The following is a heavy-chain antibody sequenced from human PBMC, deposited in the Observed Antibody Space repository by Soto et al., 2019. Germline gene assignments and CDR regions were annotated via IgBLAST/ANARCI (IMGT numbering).Heavy chain of an antibody. CDR2: IDPSDSYT. CDR1: GYSFTSYW. D-gene: IGHD3-22*01. J-gene: IGHJ3*02. CDR3: ARNYYDSSGYPGI. V-gene: IGHV5-10-1*01. Sequence: XESLKIACKGCGYSFTSYWISWVRQMPGKGLEWMGRIDPSDSYTNYSPSFQGHVTISADKSISTAYLQWSSLKASDTAMYYCARNYYDSSGYPGIWGQGTMVTVSS.